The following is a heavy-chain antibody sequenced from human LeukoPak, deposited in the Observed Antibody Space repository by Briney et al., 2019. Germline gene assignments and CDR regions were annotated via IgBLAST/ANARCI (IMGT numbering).Heavy chain of an antibody. J-gene: IGHJ4*02. CDR1: GFTFSSYA. Sequence: GGSLRLSCAVSGFTFSSYAMSWVRQAPGKGLEWVSAISGSGGSTYYADSVKGRFTISRDNSKNTLYLQMNSLRAEDTAVYYCAKDHLWSSSELDYWGQGTLVTVSS. D-gene: IGHD6-6*01. CDR2: ISGSGGST. CDR3: AKDHLWSSSELDY. V-gene: IGHV3-23*01.